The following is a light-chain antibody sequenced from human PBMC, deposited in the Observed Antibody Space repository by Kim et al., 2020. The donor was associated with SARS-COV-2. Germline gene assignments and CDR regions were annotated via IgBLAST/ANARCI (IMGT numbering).Light chain of an antibody. V-gene: IGKV1-39*01. J-gene: IGKJ4*01. CDR2: ATS. CDR3: QQTHSLLT. CDR1: QSISNY. Sequence: DIQMTQSPSSLSASVGDRVTITCRASQSISNYLNWYQQKPGKAPKLLIYATSSLQSGVPSRFSGSGSGTDFTLTISSLQPEDFATYYCQQTHSLLTFGGGTKVDIK.